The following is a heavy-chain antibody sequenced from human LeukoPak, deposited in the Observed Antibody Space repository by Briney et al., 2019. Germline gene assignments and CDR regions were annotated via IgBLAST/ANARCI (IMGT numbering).Heavy chain of an antibody. CDR1: GFTFRSYE. CDR2: ISSSGSTI. V-gene: IGHV3-48*03. CDR3: ARDTDTARALFDY. D-gene: IGHD5-18*01. Sequence: GGSLRLSCAASGFTFRSYEMNWVRQAPGKGLEWVSYISSSGSTIYYADSVKGRFTISRDNAKNSLYLQMNSLRAEDTAVYYCARDTDTARALFDYWGQGTLVTLSS. J-gene: IGHJ4*02.